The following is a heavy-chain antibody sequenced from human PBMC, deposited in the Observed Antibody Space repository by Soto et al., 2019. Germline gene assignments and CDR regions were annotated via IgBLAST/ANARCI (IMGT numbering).Heavy chain of an antibody. J-gene: IGHJ4*02. D-gene: IGHD3-9*01. CDR1: GFTFSSYG. CDR2: IWYDGSNK. V-gene: IGHV3-33*01. CDR3: ASEGLRYFDWFPGQSYFDY. Sequence: GGSLRLSCAASGFTFSSYGMHWVRQAPGKGLEWVAVIWYDGSNKYYADSVKGRFTISRDNSKNTLYLQMNSLRAEDTAVYYCASEGLRYFDWFPGQSYFDYWGQGTLVTVSS.